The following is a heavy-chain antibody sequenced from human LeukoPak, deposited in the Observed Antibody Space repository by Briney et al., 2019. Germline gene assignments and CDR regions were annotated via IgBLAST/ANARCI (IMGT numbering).Heavy chain of an antibody. CDR2: INPNSGVT. CDR3: ASLDYYDSSGYYYVEDY. V-gene: IGHV1-2*02. D-gene: IGHD3-22*01. CDR1: GYTFTGYY. J-gene: IGHJ4*02. Sequence: ASVKVSCKASGYTFTGYYLHWVRQAPGQGLEWMGWINPNSGVTNYAQKFQGRVTMTRDTSISTAYMELSRLRSDDTAVYYCASLDYYDSSGYYYVEDYWGQGTLVTVSS.